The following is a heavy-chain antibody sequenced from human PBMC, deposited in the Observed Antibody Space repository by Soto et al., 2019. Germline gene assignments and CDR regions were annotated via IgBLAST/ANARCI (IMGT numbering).Heavy chain of an antibody. CDR2: IWHDGNNK. D-gene: IGHD1-26*01. J-gene: IGHJ6*02. V-gene: IGHV3-33*01. CDR1: GFTFSNYG. CDR3: ASDLVGASDSYGLDV. Sequence: GGSLRLSCAASGFTFSNYGMHWVRQAPGKGLGWVAIIWHDGNNKYYADSVRGRFIISRDNSKNRLYLQMNGLRAEDTAVYYCASDLVGASDSYGLDVWGQGTPVTVSS.